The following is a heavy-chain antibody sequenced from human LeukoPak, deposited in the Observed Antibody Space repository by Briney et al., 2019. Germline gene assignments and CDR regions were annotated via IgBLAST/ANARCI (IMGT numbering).Heavy chain of an antibody. CDR2: MNPDSGAT. CDR3: ARPRSSWYSDSFDI. J-gene: IGHJ3*02. CDR1: GYTFTMSD. D-gene: IGHD6-19*01. V-gene: IGHV1-8*01. Sequence: ASVKVSCKASGYTFTMSDVNWVRQATGQGLEYMGWMNPDSGATGYTQKFLDRVTMTRNTSINTAYMELRGLRSEDTAIYYCARPRSSWYSDSFDIWGQGTVVTVSS.